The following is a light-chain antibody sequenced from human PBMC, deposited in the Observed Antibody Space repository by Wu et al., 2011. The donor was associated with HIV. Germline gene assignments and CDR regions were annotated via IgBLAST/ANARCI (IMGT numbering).Light chain of an antibody. CDR1: QTVTNTN. Sequence: EIVLTQSPGTLSVSPGERATLSCRASQTVTNTNLAWYQQKRGQAPRLLIYDTSSRATGIPDRFSGSGSGTDFTLTISRLEPEDFAVYYCQQYGSSPTFGQGTKLEIK. V-gene: IGKV3-20*01. CDR3: QQYGSSPT. CDR2: DTS. J-gene: IGKJ2*01.